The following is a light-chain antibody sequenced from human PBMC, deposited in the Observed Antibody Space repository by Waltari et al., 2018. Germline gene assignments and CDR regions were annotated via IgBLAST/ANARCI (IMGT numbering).Light chain of an antibody. V-gene: IGKV3-15*01. Sequence: EIVVTQSPATLSVSPGERATLSCRASQSVSSNLAWYQQKLGQAPRLIIYGAPPRATGIPARFSGSGSGTEFTLTISSLQFEDFAVYYCQQYNNWPPTWTFGQGTKVEIK. CDR3: QQYNNWPPTWT. CDR2: GAP. CDR1: QSVSSN. J-gene: IGKJ1*01.